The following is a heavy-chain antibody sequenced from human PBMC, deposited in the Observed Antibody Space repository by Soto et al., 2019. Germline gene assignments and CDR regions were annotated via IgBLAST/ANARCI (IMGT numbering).Heavy chain of an antibody. Sequence: QVQLQESGPGVVKPSQTLSLTCTVSGGSISSGAYYWGWIRQHPGKGLEYIGYIYHIGTTNYNPSLIIRLSIAVDTSKNQFSLNLSSVTAADTAVYYWASGGHARDYSWFDPWGQGTLVTVSS. D-gene: IGHD3-16*01. CDR1: GGSISSGAYY. CDR3: ASGGHARDYSWFDP. V-gene: IGHV4-31*03. CDR2: IYHIGTT. J-gene: IGHJ5*02.